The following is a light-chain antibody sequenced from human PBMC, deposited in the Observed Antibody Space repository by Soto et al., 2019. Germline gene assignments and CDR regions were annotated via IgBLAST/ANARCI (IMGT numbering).Light chain of an antibody. CDR2: EVS. J-gene: IGLJ2*01. Sequence: QSALSQPASVSGSPGQSITISCSGSSSDVGDYKYISWYRQRPGEAPKLLIYEVSNRPSGISNRFSGSKSDKTASLTISGLQAEDEADYYCASYTTGTWVFGGGTKVTVL. V-gene: IGLV2-14*01. CDR3: ASYTTGTWV. CDR1: SSDVGDYKY.